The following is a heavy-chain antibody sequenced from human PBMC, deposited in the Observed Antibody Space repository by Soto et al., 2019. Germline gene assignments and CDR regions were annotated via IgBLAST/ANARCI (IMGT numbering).Heavy chain of an antibody. V-gene: IGHV3-7*01. Sequence: EVQLVESGGGLVQPGGSLRLSCEASGLIFSTYRMGWVRQAPGKGLEWLANIYPDGSQKYYVDSVKGRFTISRDNAKNSLFLQMNSLSVEDTALYYCARWNYAFDIWGQGTMVTVSS. CDR2: IYPDGSQK. J-gene: IGHJ3*02. CDR3: ARWNYAFDI. CDR1: GLIFSTYR. D-gene: IGHD1-1*01.